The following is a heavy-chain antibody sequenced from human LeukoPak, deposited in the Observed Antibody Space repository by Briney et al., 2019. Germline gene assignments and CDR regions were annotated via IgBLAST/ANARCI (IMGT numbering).Heavy chain of an antibody. J-gene: IGHJ6*02. V-gene: IGHV4-34*01. D-gene: IGHD3-3*01. CDR3: ARVAIFGVVINAMDV. CDR1: DGPFTGYF. CDR2: INHGGST. Sequence: SETLSLTCAISDGPFTGYFWNWVRQAPGKGLEWIGDINHGGSTNYNPSLRSRVTMSVDTSKNQFSLKLSSVTAADTAVYYCARVAIFGVVINAMDVWGQGITVTVSS.